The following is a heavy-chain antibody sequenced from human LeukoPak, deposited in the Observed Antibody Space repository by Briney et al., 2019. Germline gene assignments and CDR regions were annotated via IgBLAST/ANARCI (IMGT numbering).Heavy chain of an antibody. CDR3: ARDLEGGAWFDP. CDR1: GGPISSGGYS. D-gene: IGHD1-1*01. CDR2: IYHSGST. V-gene: IGHV4-30-2*01. J-gene: IGHJ5*02. Sequence: SQTLSLTCAVSGGPISSGGYSWSWIRQPPGKGLEWIGYIYHSGSTYYNPSIKSRVTISVDRSKNQFSLKLSSVTAADTAVYYCARDLEGGAWFDPWGQGTLVTVSS.